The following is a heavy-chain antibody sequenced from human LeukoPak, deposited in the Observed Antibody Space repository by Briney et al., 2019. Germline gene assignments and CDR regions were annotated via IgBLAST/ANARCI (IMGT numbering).Heavy chain of an antibody. CDR3: ARLPVHDSSSHYYYGMDV. V-gene: IGHV4-34*01. Sequence: SETLSLTCAVYGGSFSGYYWSWIRQPPGKGLEWIGEINHSGSTNYNPSLKSRVTISVDTSKNQFSLKLSSVTAADTAVYYCARLPVHDSSSHYYYGMDVWGQGTTVTVSS. CDR2: INHSGST. CDR1: GGSFSGYY. J-gene: IGHJ6*02. D-gene: IGHD6-6*01.